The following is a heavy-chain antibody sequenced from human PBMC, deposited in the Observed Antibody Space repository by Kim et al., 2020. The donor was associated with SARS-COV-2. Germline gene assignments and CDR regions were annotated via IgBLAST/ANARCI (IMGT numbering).Heavy chain of an antibody. CDR2: ISGSGGST. J-gene: IGHJ4*02. CDR1: GFTFSNYA. V-gene: IGHV3-23*01. Sequence: GGSLRLSCAASGFTFSNYAMSWVRQAPGKGLEWVSGISGSGGSTYYADSVKGRFTISRDNSKNTLYLQMNTLRAEDTAVYYCVAGLPGAVAGIGDDYWGQGTLVTVSS. CDR3: VAGLPGAVAGIGDDY. D-gene: IGHD6-19*01.